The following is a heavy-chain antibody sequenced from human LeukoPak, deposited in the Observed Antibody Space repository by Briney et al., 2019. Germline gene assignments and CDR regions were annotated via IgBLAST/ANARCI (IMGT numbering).Heavy chain of an antibody. Sequence: GASVKVSCKASGYTFTSYGISWVRQAPGQGLEWMGGISAYNGNTNYAQKLQGRVTMTTDTSTSTAYMELRSLKSDDTAVYYCARVFFGYDILTGYCLDYWGQGTLVTVSS. CDR2: ISAYNGNT. J-gene: IGHJ4*02. D-gene: IGHD3-9*01. V-gene: IGHV1-18*01. CDR1: GYTFTSYG. CDR3: ARVFFGYDILTGYCLDY.